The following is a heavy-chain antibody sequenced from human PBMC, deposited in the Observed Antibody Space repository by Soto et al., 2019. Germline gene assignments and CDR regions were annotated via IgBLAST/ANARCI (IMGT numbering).Heavy chain of an antibody. D-gene: IGHD1-7*01. CDR3: ARDMTRTVVPYFDF. CDR1: GGTFGNYV. CDR2: IIPISGAA. Sequence: SVKVSCKASGGTFGNYVVNWVRQAPGQGLEWMGRIIPISGAANYAQKFQGRVTITADKSTSTSYMELSSLRSEDTAVYYCARDMTRTVVPYFDFWGQGTLVTVSS. V-gene: IGHV1-69*06. J-gene: IGHJ4*02.